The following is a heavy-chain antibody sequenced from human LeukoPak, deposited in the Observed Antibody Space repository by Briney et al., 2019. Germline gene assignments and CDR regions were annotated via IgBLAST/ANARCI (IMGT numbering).Heavy chain of an antibody. V-gene: IGHV1-2*02. CDR1: VYTFTGYY. D-gene: IGHD3-3*01. CDR2: INPNSSGT. Sequence: ASVRVSCKASVYTFTGYYMHWVRQAPGHGLEWMGWINPNSSGTNYAQKLQGRVTMTRDTSIITAYMELSRLRSDETAVYYCARDWGRRGYYDFWSGDDTRFDPWGQGTLVTVSS. J-gene: IGHJ5*02. CDR3: ARDWGRRGYYDFWSGDDTRFDP.